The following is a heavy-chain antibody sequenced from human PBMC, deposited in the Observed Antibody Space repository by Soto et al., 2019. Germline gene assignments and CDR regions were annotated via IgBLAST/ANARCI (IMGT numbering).Heavy chain of an antibody. CDR3: VRDGTKTLRDWFDP. CDR2: IYATGTT. J-gene: IGHJ5*02. D-gene: IGHD1-1*01. Sequence: SETLSLTCNVSGGSIYTYYWNWIRQSPGKGLEWIGRIYATGTTDYNPSLKSRVMMSVDTSKKQFSLKLRSVTAADTAVYYCVRDGTKTLRDWFDPWGQGISVTVSS. CDR1: GGSIYTYY. V-gene: IGHV4-4*07.